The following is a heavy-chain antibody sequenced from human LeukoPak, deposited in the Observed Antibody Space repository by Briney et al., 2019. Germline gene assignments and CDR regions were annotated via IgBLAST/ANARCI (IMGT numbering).Heavy chain of an antibody. CDR1: GFTFNNYA. D-gene: IGHD3-22*01. V-gene: IGHV3-23*01. J-gene: IGHJ4*02. CDR2: ITGSGVST. CDR3: AKRSSVSSGSFDC. Sequence: PGGSLRLSCTVSGFTFNNYAMTWVRQAPGKGLEWVWAITGSGVSTYYADPEKGRLTISRDNYKNTIYLQMNSVRAEDTARYYCAKRSSVSSGSFDCWGRGTLVTVSS.